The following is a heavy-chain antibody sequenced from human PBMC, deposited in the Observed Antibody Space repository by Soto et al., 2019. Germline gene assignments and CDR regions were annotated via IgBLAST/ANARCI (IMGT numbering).Heavy chain of an antibody. CDR3: AKDFYGDSLSGAFDI. J-gene: IGHJ3*02. CDR1: GFTFDDYA. D-gene: IGHD4-17*01. Sequence: GGSLRLSCAASGFTFDDYAMHWVRQAPGKGLEWVSGISWNSGSIGYADSVKGRFTISRDNAKNSLYLQMNSLRAEDTALYYCAKDFYGDSLSGAFDIWGQGTMVTVSS. V-gene: IGHV3-9*01. CDR2: ISWNSGSI.